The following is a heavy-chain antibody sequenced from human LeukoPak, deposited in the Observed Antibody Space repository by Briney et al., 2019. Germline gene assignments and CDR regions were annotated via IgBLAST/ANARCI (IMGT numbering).Heavy chain of an antibody. CDR3: AREVDRSFDWIPPDAFDI. V-gene: IGHV3-11*01. J-gene: IGHJ3*02. CDR1: GFTFSDYC. D-gene: IGHD3-9*01. Sequence: AGGSLRLSCVASGFTFSDYCLTWIRQAPGKGLEWVSSISSSLTTIYYADSVKGRFTVSRDNAKNSVSLQMTGLRVEDTALYYCAREVDRSFDWIPPDAFDIWGQGTMVTVSS. CDR2: ISSSLTTI.